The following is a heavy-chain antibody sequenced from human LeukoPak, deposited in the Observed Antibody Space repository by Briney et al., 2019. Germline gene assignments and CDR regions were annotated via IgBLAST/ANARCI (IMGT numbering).Heavy chain of an antibody. CDR2: INPSGGST. V-gene: IGHV1-46*01. D-gene: IGHD6-13*01. CDR3: ARDEAAAGTSLDY. Sequence: ASVKVSCKASGYTFTSYYMHWVRQAPGQGLEWMGIINPSGGSTSYAQKLQGRVTMTTDTSTSTAYMELRSLRSDDTAVYYCARDEAAAGTSLDYWGQGTLVTVPS. J-gene: IGHJ4*02. CDR1: GYTFTSYY.